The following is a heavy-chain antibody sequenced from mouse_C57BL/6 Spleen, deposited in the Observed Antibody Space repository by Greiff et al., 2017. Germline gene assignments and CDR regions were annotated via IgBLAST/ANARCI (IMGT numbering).Heavy chain of an antibody. Sequence: VQLQQSGPVLVKPGASVKMSCKASGYTFTDYYMNWVKQSHGKSLEWIGVINPYNGGTSYNQTFKGKATLTVDKSSSTAYMELNSLTSEDSAVYYCARKTAQAHYFDYWGQGTTLTVSS. J-gene: IGHJ2*01. CDR3: ARKTAQAHYFDY. CDR2: INPYNGGT. V-gene: IGHV1-19*01. D-gene: IGHD3-2*02. CDR1: GYTFTDYY.